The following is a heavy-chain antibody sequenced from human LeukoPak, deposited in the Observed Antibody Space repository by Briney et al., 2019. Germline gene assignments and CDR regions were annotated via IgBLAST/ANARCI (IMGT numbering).Heavy chain of an antibody. D-gene: IGHD3-3*01. CDR1: GFTFTSSA. J-gene: IGHJ6*02. CDR2: IVVGSGNT. Sequence: VKVSCKASGFTFTSSAVQWVRQARGQRLEWIGWIVVGSGNTNYAQKFQERVTITRDMSTSTAYMELSSLRSEDTAVYYCAAEHPIFGMVISGMDVWGQGTTVTVSS. CDR3: AAEHPIFGMVISGMDV. V-gene: IGHV1-58*01.